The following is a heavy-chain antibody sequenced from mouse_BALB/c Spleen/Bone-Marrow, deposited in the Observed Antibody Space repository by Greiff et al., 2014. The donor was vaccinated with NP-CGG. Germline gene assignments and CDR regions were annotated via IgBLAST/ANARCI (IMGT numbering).Heavy chain of an antibody. D-gene: IGHD1-1*01. V-gene: IGHV1-69*01. CDR2: IDTSDSYT. Sequence: VQLQESGAELVMPGASVKMSCKASGYTFTDYWMHWVKQRPGQGLEWIGAIDTSDSYTSYNQKFKGKATLTVDESSSTAYMQLSSPTSEDSAVYYCARSYYGSSYFDYWGQGTTLTVSS. CDR1: GYTFTDYW. CDR3: ARSYYGSSYFDY. J-gene: IGHJ2*01.